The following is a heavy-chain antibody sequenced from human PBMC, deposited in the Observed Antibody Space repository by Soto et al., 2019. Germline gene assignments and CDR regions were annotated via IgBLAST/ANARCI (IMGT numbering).Heavy chain of an antibody. V-gene: IGHV3-30*18. CDR3: AKDSRIVVVTAPYDY. CDR2: ISYDGSNK. J-gene: IGHJ4*02. CDR1: GFTFSSYG. D-gene: IGHD2-21*02. Sequence: QVQLVESGAGVVQPGRSLRLCCAASGFTFSSYGMHWVRQAPGKGLEWVAVISYDGSNKYYADSVKGRFTISRDNSKNTLYLQMNSLRAEDTAVYYCAKDSRIVVVTAPYDYWGQGTLVTVSS.